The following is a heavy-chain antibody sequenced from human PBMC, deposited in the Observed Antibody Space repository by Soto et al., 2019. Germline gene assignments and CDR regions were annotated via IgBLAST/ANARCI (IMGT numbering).Heavy chain of an antibody. CDR1: GGTFSNYA. CDR3: ARVITVTPVGYYGMDV. J-gene: IGHJ6*02. CDR2: ITPIFGTT. Sequence: QVQLVQSGAEVKKPGSSVKVSCKASGGTFSNYAISWVRQAPGQGLEWMGGITPIFGTTTYAQRLQGRVTITADEYSTTAHMELRSLRSEDTAVYYCARVITVTPVGYYGMDVWGQGTTVTVSS. V-gene: IGHV1-69*01. D-gene: IGHD4-4*01.